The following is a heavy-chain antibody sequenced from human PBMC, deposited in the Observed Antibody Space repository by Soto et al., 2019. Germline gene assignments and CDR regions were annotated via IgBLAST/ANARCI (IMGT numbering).Heavy chain of an antibody. CDR2: ISWNSGSI. D-gene: IGHD2-2*01. CDR3: AKELYCSSTSCYWRWDLGSYFDY. V-gene: IGHV3-9*01. Sequence: EVQLVESGGGLVQPGRSLRLSCAASGFTFDDYAMHWVRQAPGKGLEWVSGISWNSGSIGYADSVKGRFTISRDNAKNSLYLQMNSLRAEDTALYYCAKELYCSSTSCYWRWDLGSYFDYWGQGTLVTVSS. J-gene: IGHJ4*02. CDR1: GFTFDDYA.